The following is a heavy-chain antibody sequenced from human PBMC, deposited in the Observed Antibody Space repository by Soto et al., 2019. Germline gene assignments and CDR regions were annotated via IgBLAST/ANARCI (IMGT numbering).Heavy chain of an antibody. CDR2: INSDGSST. J-gene: IGHJ4*02. D-gene: IGHD3-16*01. V-gene: IGHV3-74*01. CDR3: ARDDRYYVWGSFRYFDS. CDR1: GFTFSSYW. Sequence: SGGSLRLSCAASGFTFSSYWMQWVRQAPGKGPVWVSRINSDGSSTTYAESVKGRFSVSRDNAKNTLYLQMDSLKTEDTAVYFCARDDRYYVWGSFRYFDSWGQGTQVTVSS.